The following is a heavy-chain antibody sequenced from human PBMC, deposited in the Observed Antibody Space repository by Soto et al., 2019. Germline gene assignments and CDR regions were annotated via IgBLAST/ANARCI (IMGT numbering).Heavy chain of an antibody. CDR1: GFTFSSYA. Sequence: GGSLRLSCAASGFTFSSYAMHWVRQAPGKGLEWVAVISYDGSNKYYADSVKGRFTISRDNSKNTLYLQMNSLRAEDTAVYYCAGPGDYGSGSYYNYFDYWGQGTLVTVSS. CDR2: ISYDGSNK. V-gene: IGHV3-30*04. J-gene: IGHJ4*02. CDR3: AGPGDYGSGSYYNYFDY. D-gene: IGHD3-10*01.